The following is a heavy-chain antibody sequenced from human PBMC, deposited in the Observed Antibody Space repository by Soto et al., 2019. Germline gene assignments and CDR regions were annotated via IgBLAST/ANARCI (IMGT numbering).Heavy chain of an antibody. V-gene: IGHV4-4*02. CDR1: GGSISSSNL. CDR2: IYHSGST. J-gene: IGHJ5*02. Sequence: SETLSLTCAVSGGSISSSNLWSWVRQPPGKGLEWIGEIYHSGSTNYNPSLKSRVTISVDKSKNQFSLKLSSVTAADTAVYYCARVVVPAATLYNWFDPWGQGTLVTVSS. CDR3: ARVVVPAATLYNWFDP. D-gene: IGHD2-2*01.